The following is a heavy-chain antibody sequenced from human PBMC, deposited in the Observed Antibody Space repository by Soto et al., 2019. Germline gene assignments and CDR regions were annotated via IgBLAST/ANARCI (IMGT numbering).Heavy chain of an antibody. CDR2: IYPGDSDT. V-gene: IGHV5-51*01. CDR3: ARRAMIDAAGRIGYFDL. CDR1: GYSFTSYW. J-gene: IGHJ2*01. D-gene: IGHD6-13*01. Sequence: PGESLKISCNGSGYSFTSYWIGWVRQMPGKGLEWMGLIYPGDSDTRYSPSFQGQVTISADKSISTAYLQWSSLKASDTAMYSSARRAMIDAAGRIGYFDLWGRGSLVTVSS.